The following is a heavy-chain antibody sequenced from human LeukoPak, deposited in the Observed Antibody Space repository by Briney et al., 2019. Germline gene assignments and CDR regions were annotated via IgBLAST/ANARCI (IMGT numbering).Heavy chain of an antibody. CDR2: INPNSGGT. J-gene: IGHJ4*02. CDR1: GYTFTGYY. D-gene: IGHD3-22*01. CDR3: ARSVSRTYYYDSSGYWDYYFDY. Sequence: VASVKVSCKASGYTFTGYYMHWVRQAPGQGLEWMGWINPNSGGTNYAQKFQGRVTMTRDTSISTAYMELSRLRSDDTAVYYCARSVSRTYYYDSSGYWDYYFDYWGQGTLVTVSS. V-gene: IGHV1-2*02.